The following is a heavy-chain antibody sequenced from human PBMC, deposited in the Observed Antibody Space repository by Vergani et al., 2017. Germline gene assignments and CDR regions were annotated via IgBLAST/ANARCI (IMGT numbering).Heavy chain of an antibody. J-gene: IGHJ4*02. CDR2: IYTSGST. V-gene: IGHV4-61*02. CDR3: ASGERPEMATIFDY. Sequence: QVQLQESGPGLVKPSQTLSLTCTVSGGSISSGSYYWSWIRQPAGKGLEWIGRIYTSGSTNYNPSLKSRVTISVDTSKNQFSLKLSSVTAADTAVYYCASGERPEMATIFDYWGQGTLVTVSS. D-gene: IGHD5-24*01. CDR1: GGSISSGSYY.